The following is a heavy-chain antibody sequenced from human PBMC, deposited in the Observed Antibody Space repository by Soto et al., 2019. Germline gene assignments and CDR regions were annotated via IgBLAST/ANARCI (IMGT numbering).Heavy chain of an antibody. V-gene: IGHV1-69*02. J-gene: IGHJ4*02. CDR3: ASLTTVTAH. CDR2: IIPILGIA. CDR1: GGTFSSYT. Sequence: QVQLVQSGAEVKKPGSSVKVSCKASGGTFSSYTISWVRQAPGQGLEWMGRIIPILGIANYAQKFQGRVTITADKSTSTAYMELSSMRSEDTAVYYCASLTTVTAHWGQGTLVTVAS. D-gene: IGHD4-17*01.